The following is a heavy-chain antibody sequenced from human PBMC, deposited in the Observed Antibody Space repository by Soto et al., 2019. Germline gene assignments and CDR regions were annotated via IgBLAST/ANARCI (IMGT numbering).Heavy chain of an antibody. J-gene: IGHJ4*02. V-gene: IGHV3-30*18. Sequence: QVQLVESGGGVVQPGRSLRLSCAASGFTFSSYGMHWVRQAPGKGLEWGAVISYDGSNKYYADSVKGRFTISRDNSKNTLYLKMNSLRAEDTAVYYCAKEVPYYDFWRGYYSDPSAAGMIDYWVQGTLVTVSS. CDR1: GFTFSSYG. CDR2: ISYDGSNK. D-gene: IGHD3-3*01. CDR3: AKEVPYYDFWRGYYSDPSAAGMIDY.